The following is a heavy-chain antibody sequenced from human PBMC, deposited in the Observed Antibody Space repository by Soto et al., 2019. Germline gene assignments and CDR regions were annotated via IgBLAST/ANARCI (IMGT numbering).Heavy chain of an antibody. J-gene: IGHJ6*02. CDR2: ISSSSSYI. CDR3: ARDSSSGSYYGIYYYGMDV. CDR1: GFTFSGYS. Sequence: EVQLVESGGGLVKPGGSLRLSCAASGFTFSGYSMNWVRQAPGKGLEWVSSISSSSSYIYYADSVKGRFTISRDNAKNSLSLQMNSLRAEDTAVYYCARDSSSGSYYGIYYYGMDVWGQGTTVTVSS. D-gene: IGHD1-26*01. V-gene: IGHV3-21*01.